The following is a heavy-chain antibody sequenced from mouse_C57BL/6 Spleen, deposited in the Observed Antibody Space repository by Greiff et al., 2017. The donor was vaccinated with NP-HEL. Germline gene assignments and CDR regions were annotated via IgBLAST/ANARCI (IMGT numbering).Heavy chain of an antibody. D-gene: IGHD1-1*01. CDR2: ISYDGSN. J-gene: IGHJ3*01. Sequence: VQLKESGPGLVKPSQSLSLTCSVTGYSITSGYYWNWIRQFPGNKLEWMGYISYDGSNNYNPSLKNRISITRDTSKNQFFLKLNSVTTEDTATYYCARDYYGDWGQGTLVTVSA. V-gene: IGHV3-6*01. CDR3: ARDYYGD. CDR1: GYSITSGYY.